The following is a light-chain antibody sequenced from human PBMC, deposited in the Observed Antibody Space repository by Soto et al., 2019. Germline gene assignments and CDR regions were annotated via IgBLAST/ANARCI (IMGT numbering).Light chain of an antibody. J-gene: IGKJ3*01. Sequence: EIVLTQSPATLSLSPGERATLSCRASQSVGSYLAWYQQKPGQAPRPLIYGASKRAPGVSARFSGSGSGTDFTLTISSLEPEDFAVYYCQQRSNSFTFGPGTKVDIK. CDR2: GAS. CDR1: QSVGSY. CDR3: QQRSNSFT. V-gene: IGKV3-11*01.